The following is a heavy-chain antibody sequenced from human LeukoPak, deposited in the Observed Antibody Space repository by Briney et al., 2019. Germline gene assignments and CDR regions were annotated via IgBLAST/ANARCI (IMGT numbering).Heavy chain of an antibody. V-gene: IGHV3-11*04. Sequence: PGGSLRLSCAASGFTFSYYYMSWIRQAPGKGLEWVSSISSSSSYIYYADSVKGRFTISRDNAKNSLYMQMNSLRAEDTAVYYCARAPPNIVATITSYYGMDVWGQGTTVTVSS. CDR1: GFTFSYYY. D-gene: IGHD5-12*01. CDR3: ARAPPNIVATITSYYGMDV. J-gene: IGHJ6*02. CDR2: ISSSSSYI.